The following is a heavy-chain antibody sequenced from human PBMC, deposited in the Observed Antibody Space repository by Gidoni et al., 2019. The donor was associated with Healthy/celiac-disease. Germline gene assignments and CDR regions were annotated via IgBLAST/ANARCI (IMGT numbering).Heavy chain of an antibody. J-gene: IGHJ6*03. V-gene: IGHV5-51*01. CDR1: GYSFTNYW. CDR2: IYPADSDT. CDR3: ARHVLPGNFYYYMDV. Sequence: EVQLVQSGAEVKKPGESLKISCKGSGYSFTNYWIGWVRQMPGKGREWMGIIYPADSDTRYSPSVQGQVTISADRSLSTAYLHWSSLKASDTAMYYCARHVLPGNFYYYMDVWGKGTTVTVSS. D-gene: IGHD1-26*01.